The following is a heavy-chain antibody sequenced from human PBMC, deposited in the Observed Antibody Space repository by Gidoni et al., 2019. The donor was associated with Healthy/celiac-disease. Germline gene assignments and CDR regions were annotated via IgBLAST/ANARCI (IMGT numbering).Heavy chain of an antibody. CDR3: ARGLKEVLRYFDWLLYSDYFDY. Sequence: QVQLQPWVAGLLKPSETLYLTCAVYGGSFSGYYCSCTGQPPGTGLEWLGEINHSGSNNYKPSLKSRVTISVDTSNNQFSLMMSSVNAADTAVYYCARGLKEVLRYFDWLLYSDYFDYWGQGTLVTVSS. V-gene: IGHV4-34*01. D-gene: IGHD3-9*01. J-gene: IGHJ4*02. CDR1: GGSFSGYY. CDR2: INHSGSN.